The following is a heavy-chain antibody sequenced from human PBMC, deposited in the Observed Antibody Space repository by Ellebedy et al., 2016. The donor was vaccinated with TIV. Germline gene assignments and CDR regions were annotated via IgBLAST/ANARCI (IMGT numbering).Heavy chain of an antibody. CDR1: GGPFSGYH. J-gene: IGHJ5*02. CDR2: ITYSGST. Sequence: SETLSLXXAVSGGPFSGYHWSWVRQPPGKGLEWIGEITYSGSTNFNPSLKRRVTISIHTSRNQFSLKLRSVTAADTAVYYCARLRLAGAHWNWFDPWGLGTLVTVSS. D-gene: IGHD6-19*01. CDR3: ARLRLAGAHWNWFDP. V-gene: IGHV4-34*01.